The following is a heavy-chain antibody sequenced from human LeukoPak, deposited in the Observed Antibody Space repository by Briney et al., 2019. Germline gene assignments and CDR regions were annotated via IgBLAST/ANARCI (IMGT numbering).Heavy chain of an antibody. CDR1: GFTSSDNY. J-gene: IGHJ3*02. Sequence: PGGSLRLSCAASGFTSSDNYMSWIRQAPGKGLEWISYISSSANNIYYADSVKGRFTISRDNAESSLFLQMNSLRADDTAVYYCARAPCGSTSCVEDAFDIWGQGTLVTVSS. CDR2: ISSSANNI. CDR3: ARAPCGSTSCVEDAFDI. V-gene: IGHV3-11*01. D-gene: IGHD2-2*01.